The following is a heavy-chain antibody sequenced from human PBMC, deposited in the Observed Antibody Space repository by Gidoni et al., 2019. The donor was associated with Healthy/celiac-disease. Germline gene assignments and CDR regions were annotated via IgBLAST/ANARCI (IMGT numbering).Heavy chain of an antibody. CDR3: ARNQYYYDSSGYYYYYYGMDV. Sequence: KGLEWVSVIYSGGSTYYADSVKGRFTISRDNSKNTLYLQMNSMRAEDTAVYYCARNQYYYDSSGYYYYYYGMDVWCQGTTVTVS. J-gene: IGHJ6*02. CDR2: IYSGGST. D-gene: IGHD3-22*01. V-gene: IGHV3-53*01.